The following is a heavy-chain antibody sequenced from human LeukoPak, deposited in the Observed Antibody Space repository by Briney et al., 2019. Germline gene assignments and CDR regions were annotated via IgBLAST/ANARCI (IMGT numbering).Heavy chain of an antibody. CDR2: ISYDGSNK. CDR1: GFTFSSYG. V-gene: IGHV3-30*18. J-gene: IGHJ6*02. D-gene: IGHD3-22*01. CDR3: AKSPSSGFRANYYYGMDV. Sequence: GGSLRLSCAASGFTFSSYGMHWVRQAPGKGLEWVAVISYDGSNKYYADSVKGRFTISRDNSKNTLYLQMNSLRAEDTAVYYCAKSPSSGFRANYYYGMDVWGQGTTVTVSS.